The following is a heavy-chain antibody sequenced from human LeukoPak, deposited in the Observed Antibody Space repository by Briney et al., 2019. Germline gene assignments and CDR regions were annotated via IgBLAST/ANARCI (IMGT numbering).Heavy chain of an antibody. CDR3: AGGSYYDFWSGPFDY. D-gene: IGHD3-3*01. CDR2: IYYSGST. CDR1: GXSISSXY. V-gene: IGHV4-59*08. Sequence: SETLSLTGTVSGXSISSXYXXWXRQPAGXGLEWSXYIYYSGSTNYNPSLKSRVTISVDTSKNQFSLKLSSVTAADTAVYYCAGGSYYDFWSGPFDYWGQGTLVTVSS. J-gene: IGHJ4*02.